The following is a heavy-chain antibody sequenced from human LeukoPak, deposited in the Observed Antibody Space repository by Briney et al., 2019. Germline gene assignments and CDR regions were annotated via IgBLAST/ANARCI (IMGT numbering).Heavy chain of an antibody. CDR3: ARALRRIAAAGTSAVGY. CDR2: ISAYNGNT. D-gene: IGHD6-13*01. J-gene: IGHJ4*02. V-gene: IGHV1-18*01. CDR1: GYTFTSYG. Sequence: GASVKVSCKASGYTFTSYGISWVRQAPGQGLEWVGWISAYNGNTNYAQKLQGRVTMTTDTSTSTAYMELRSLRSDDTAVYYCARALRRIAAAGTSAVGYWGQGTLVTVSS.